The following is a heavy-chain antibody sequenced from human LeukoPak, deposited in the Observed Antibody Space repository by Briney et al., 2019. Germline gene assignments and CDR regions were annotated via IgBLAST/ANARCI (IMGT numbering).Heavy chain of an antibody. V-gene: IGHV4-34*01. CDR3: ARGGTKSIAARLNWFDP. CDR1: GGSFSGYY. CDR2: INHSGST. J-gene: IGHJ5*02. Sequence: SETLSLTCAVYGGSFSGYYWSWIRQPPGKGLEWIGEINHSGSTNYNPSLKSRVTISVDTSKNQFSLKLSSVTAADTAVYYCARGGTKSIAARLNWFDPWGQGTLVTVSS. D-gene: IGHD6-6*01.